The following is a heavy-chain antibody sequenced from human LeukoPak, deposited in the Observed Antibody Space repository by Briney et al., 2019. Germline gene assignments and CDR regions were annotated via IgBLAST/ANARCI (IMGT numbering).Heavy chain of an antibody. CDR1: GFTFSSYA. V-gene: IGHV3-23*01. CDR3: AKDFWSGYYPDY. D-gene: IGHD3-3*01. CDR2: ISGSGGST. J-gene: IGHJ4*02. Sequence: GGSLRLSCAASGFTFSSYAMNWVRQAPGKGLEWVSGISGSGGSTHYADSVKGRFTISRDNSKNTLYLQMNSLRAEDTAKYYCAKDFWSGYYPDYWGQGTLVTVSS.